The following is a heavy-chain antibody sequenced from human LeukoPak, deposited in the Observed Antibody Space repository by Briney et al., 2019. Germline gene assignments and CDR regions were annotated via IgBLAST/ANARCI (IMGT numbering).Heavy chain of an antibody. J-gene: IGHJ4*02. V-gene: IGHV3-20*04. D-gene: IGHD1-26*01. CDR2: IDRNGDST. Sequence: RPGGSLRLSCAASGFNFDDYGMSWVRQGPGKGLEWVSGIDRNGDSTGYADSVKGRFTISRDNAKNTLYLQMNSLRDEDTAVYYCGRGAGGSYYLDYWGQGALVTVSS. CDR3: GRGAGGSYYLDY. CDR1: GFNFDDYG.